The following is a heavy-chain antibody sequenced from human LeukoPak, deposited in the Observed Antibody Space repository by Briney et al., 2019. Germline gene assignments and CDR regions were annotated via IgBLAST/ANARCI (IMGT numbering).Heavy chain of an antibody. CDR1: GGTFSSYA. D-gene: IGHD3-16*01. J-gene: IGHJ1*01. CDR2: IIPIFGTA. V-gene: IGHV1-69*13. Sequence: GASVKVSCKASGGTFSSYAISWVRQAPGQGLEWMGGIIPIFGTANYAQKFQGRVTITADEPTSTAYMELSSLRSEDTAVYYCARVGGMGDFQHWGQGTLVTVSS. CDR3: ARVGGMGDFQH.